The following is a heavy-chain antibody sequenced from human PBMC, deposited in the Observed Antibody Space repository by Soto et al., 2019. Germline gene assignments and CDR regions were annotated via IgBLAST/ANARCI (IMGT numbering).Heavy chain of an antibody. CDR3: TTPLAPDIVVVPAAMPWPYGMDV. V-gene: IGHV3-15*01. CDR2: IKSKTDGGTT. CDR1: GFTFSNAW. Sequence: GGSLRLSCAASGFTFSNAWMSWVRQAPGKGLEWDGRIKSKTDGGTTDYAAPVKGRFTISRDDSKNTLYLQMNSLKTEDTAVYYCTTPLAPDIVVVPAAMPWPYGMDVWGQGTTVTVSS. J-gene: IGHJ6*02. D-gene: IGHD2-2*01.